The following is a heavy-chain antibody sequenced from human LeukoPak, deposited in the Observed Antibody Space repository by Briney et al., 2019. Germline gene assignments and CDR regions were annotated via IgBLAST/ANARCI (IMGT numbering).Heavy chain of an antibody. J-gene: IGHJ4*02. CDR3: ARDVVAAPGTWDY. CDR2: IYTSGST. CDR1: GDSISSFY. Sequence: SDTLSLTCTVSGDSISSFYWRWMRQPAGKGLEWIGRIYTSGSTNYNPSLKSRVTMSVDTSKNQFSLKLSSVTAADTAVYYCARDVVAAPGTWDYWGQGTLVTVSS. D-gene: IGHD6-13*01. V-gene: IGHV4-4*07.